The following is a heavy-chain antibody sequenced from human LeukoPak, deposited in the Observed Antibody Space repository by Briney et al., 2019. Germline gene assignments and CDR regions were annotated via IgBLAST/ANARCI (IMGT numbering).Heavy chain of an antibody. CDR3: AKEGAYPIITYDS. Sequence: RGSLRLSCAASGFTFSSYWMNWVRQAPGKGLEWVANIKRDGNEKNYVDSVRGRFSISRDNAKNSLYLQMDSLRAEDTAVYYCAKEGAYPIITYDSWGQGALVTVSS. J-gene: IGHJ5*01. CDR2: IKRDGNEK. D-gene: IGHD3-10*01. V-gene: IGHV3-7*01. CDR1: GFTFSSYW.